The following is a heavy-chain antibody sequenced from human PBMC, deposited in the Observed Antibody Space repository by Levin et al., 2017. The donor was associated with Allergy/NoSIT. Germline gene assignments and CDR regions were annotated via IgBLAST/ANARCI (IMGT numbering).Heavy chain of an antibody. CDR3: TRDGGPGSFYNRPFDF. V-gene: IGHV4-31*03. CDR2: IYRDGIT. Sequence: PSETLSLTCTVSGGSVSGNYYWSWIRQRPGEGLEWIGYIYRDGITKYAPAHDGRAGISVDMSKNQLFLHLISVTATDTAMYYCTRDGGPGSFYNRPFDFGGPGTLVTVSS. J-gene: IGHJ4*02. CDR1: GGSVSGNYY. D-gene: IGHD3-10*01.